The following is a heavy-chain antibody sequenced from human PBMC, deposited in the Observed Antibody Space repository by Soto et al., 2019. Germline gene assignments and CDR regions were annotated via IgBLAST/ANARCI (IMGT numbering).Heavy chain of an antibody. J-gene: IGHJ4*02. CDR1: GGSISSSSYY. CDR2: IYYSGST. CDR3: ARHVAGYSSGLDY. Sequence: QLQLQESGPGLVKPSETLSLTCTVSGGSISSSSYYWGWIRQPPGKGLEWIGSIYYSGSTYYNPSLKSRVTISVDTSKNQFSLKLSSVTAADTAVYYYARHVAGYSSGLDYWGQGTLVTVSS. D-gene: IGHD6-19*01. V-gene: IGHV4-39*01.